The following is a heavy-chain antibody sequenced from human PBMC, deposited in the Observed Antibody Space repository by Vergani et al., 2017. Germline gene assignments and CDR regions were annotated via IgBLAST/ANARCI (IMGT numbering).Heavy chain of an antibody. CDR3: AREKNRTAADY. V-gene: IGHV3-21*01. CDR1: GFTFSSCS. CDR2: ISSSSSYI. Sequence: EVQLVESGGGLVKPGGSLRLSCAASGFTFSSCSMNWVRQAPGKGLEWVSSISSSSSYIYYADSVKGRFTISRDNAKNSLYLQMNSLRAEDTAVYYCAREKNRTAADYWGQGTLVTVSS. J-gene: IGHJ4*02. D-gene: IGHD1-14*01.